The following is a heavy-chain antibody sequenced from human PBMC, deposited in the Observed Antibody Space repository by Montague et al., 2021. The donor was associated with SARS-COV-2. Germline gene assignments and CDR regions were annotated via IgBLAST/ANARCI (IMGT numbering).Heavy chain of an antibody. D-gene: IGHD3-9*01. Sequence: SETLSLTCGVSGGPLSGYFWSWIRQTPGKGLEWIGEISHGGATKYNPTLKRRATVSVDTSRNQFTLNLNFVTAADTGVYYCARAATFYYVLAGYGSELDVWGQGTMVIVSS. CDR2: ISHGGAT. CDR1: GGPLSGYF. CDR3: ARAATFYYVLAGYGSELDV. J-gene: IGHJ3*01. V-gene: IGHV4-34*01.